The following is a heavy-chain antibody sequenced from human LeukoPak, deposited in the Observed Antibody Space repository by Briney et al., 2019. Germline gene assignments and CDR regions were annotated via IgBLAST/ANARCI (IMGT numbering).Heavy chain of an antibody. J-gene: IGHJ5*02. CDR3: ARGPPRGWFDP. Sequence: GASVKVSCKASGYTFTSYAMHWVRLAPGQRLEWMGWINAGNGSTKYSQKFQGRVTITRDTSASTAYMELSSLRSEDTAVYYCARGPPRGWFDPWGQGTLVTVSS. CDR2: INAGNGST. D-gene: IGHD3-10*01. V-gene: IGHV1-3*01. CDR1: GYTFTSYA.